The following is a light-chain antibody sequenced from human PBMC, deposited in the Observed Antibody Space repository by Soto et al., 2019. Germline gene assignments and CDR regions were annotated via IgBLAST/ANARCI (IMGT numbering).Light chain of an antibody. CDR2: GAF. V-gene: IGKV3-15*01. Sequence: EIVMTQSPATLSVSPGERATLSCRASQSVSSNLAWYQQKPGQAPRLLIYGAFTRATGIPARFSGSGSWTEFTLTISSLQSEDFAVYYCQQYKNWPPLTFGGGTKVEIK. J-gene: IGKJ4*01. CDR3: QQYKNWPPLT. CDR1: QSVSSN.